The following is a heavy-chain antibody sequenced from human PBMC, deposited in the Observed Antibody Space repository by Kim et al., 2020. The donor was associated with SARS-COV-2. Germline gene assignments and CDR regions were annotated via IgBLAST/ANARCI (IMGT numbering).Heavy chain of an antibody. J-gene: IGHJ4*02. CDR1: GFTFSSYG. Sequence: GGSLRLSCAASGFTFSSYGMHWVRQAPGKGLEWVAVISYDGSNKYYADSVKGRFTISRDSSKNTLYLQMNSLRAEDTAVYYCAKDLWEGNYFDYWGQGTLVTVSS. CDR3: AKDLWEGNYFDY. CDR2: ISYDGSNK. V-gene: IGHV3-30*18. D-gene: IGHD1-26*01.